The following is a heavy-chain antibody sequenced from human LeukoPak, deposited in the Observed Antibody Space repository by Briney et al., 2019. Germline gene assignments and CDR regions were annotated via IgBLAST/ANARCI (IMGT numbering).Heavy chain of an antibody. CDR3: AKDWGYSYGYYFDY. CDR2: ISGSGGST. CDR1: GFTFSSYA. D-gene: IGHD5-18*01. V-gene: IGHV3-23*01. Sequence: GGSLRLSCAASGFTFSSYAMSWVRQAPGKGLEWVSAISGSGGSTYYADSVKARFTISRDNSKNTLYLQMNSLRAEDTAVYYCAKDWGYSYGYYFDYWGQGTLVTVSS. J-gene: IGHJ4*02.